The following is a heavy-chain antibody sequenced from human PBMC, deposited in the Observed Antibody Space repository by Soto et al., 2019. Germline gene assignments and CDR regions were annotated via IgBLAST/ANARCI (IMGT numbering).Heavy chain of an antibody. J-gene: IGHJ4*02. D-gene: IGHD3-10*01. V-gene: IGHV4-4*02. CDR2: IYHSGGT. CDR1: GGSISSSNW. CDR3: AREANGSASYWEYFVDY. Sequence: PSETLSLTCAVSGGSISSSNWWSWVRQPPGKGLEWIGEIYHSGGTYYNPSLKSRVTISVDSSKNQFSVRLSSVTAADTAVYYCAREANGSASYWEYFVDYWGQGALVTVSS.